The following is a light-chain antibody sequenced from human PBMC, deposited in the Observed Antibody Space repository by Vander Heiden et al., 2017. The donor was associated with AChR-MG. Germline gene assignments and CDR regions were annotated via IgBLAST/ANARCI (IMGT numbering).Light chain of an antibody. CDR1: SSAVANYNL. V-gene: IGLV2-23*02. CDR2: EVT. Sequence: SALTQPASLSGSPRQSITISCTVSSSAVANYNLDSWYQQHRDKAPKLMIDEVTRRPSGVSKRFAGSKSGNTASLTISGVQAEDEADYYCCSYAGTSTWVFGGGTKLTVL. CDR3: CSYAGTSTWV. J-gene: IGLJ3*02.